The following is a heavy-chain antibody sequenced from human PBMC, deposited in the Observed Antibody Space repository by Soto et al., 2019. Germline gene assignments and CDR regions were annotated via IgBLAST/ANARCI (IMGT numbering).Heavy chain of an antibody. V-gene: IGHV4-30-2*01. J-gene: IGHJ3*02. CDR1: GGSISSGGYS. Sequence: SETLSLTCAVSGGSISSGGYSWSWIRQPPGKGLEWIGYIYHSGSTYYNPSLKSRVTISVDGSKNRFSLKLSSVTAADTAVYYCARGFYDSSANDAFDIWGQGTMVTVSS. CDR3: ARGFYDSSANDAFDI. CDR2: IYHSGST. D-gene: IGHD3-22*01.